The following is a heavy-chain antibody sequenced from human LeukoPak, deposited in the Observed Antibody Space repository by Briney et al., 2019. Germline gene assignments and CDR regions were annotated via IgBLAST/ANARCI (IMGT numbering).Heavy chain of an antibody. CDR1: GFTFDDYA. J-gene: IGHJ3*02. CDR3: ATTLRYFDWSPAGAFDI. D-gene: IGHD3-9*01. V-gene: IGHV3-9*01. Sequence: PGRSLRLSCAASGFTFDDYAMPWVRQAPGKGLEWVSGISWNSGSIGYADSVKGRFTISRDNAKNSLYLQMNSLRAEDTALYYCATTLRYFDWSPAGAFDIWGQGTMVTVSS. CDR2: ISWNSGSI.